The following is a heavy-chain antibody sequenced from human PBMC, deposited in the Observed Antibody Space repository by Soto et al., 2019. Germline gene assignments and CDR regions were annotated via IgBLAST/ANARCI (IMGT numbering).Heavy chain of an antibody. D-gene: IGHD3-10*01. CDR1: GFTVSSNY. V-gene: IGHV3-66*01. CDR3: ARDPIGSGSYSPSD. CDR2: IYSGGSR. J-gene: IGHJ4*02. Sequence: EVQLVESGGGLVQPGGSLRLSCAASGFTVSSNYMSWVRQTPGKGLEWVSLIYSGGSRSYEDSVKGRFTISRDNSKNTLYLQMNSLRAEDTAVYYCARDPIGSGSYSPSDWGQGTLVTVSS.